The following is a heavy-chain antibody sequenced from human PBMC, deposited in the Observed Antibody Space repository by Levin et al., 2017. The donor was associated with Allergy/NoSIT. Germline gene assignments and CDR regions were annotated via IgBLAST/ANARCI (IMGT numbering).Heavy chain of an antibody. D-gene: IGHD4-17*01. CDR2: IYHSGST. Sequence: SQTLSLTCAVSGGSISSGGYSWSWIRQPPGKGLEWIGYIYHSGSTYYNPSLKSRVTISVDRSKNQFSLKLSSVTAADTAVYYCARVRWEVTTYYFDYWGQGTLVTVSS. CDR1: GGSISSGGYS. CDR3: ARVRWEVTTYYFDY. J-gene: IGHJ4*02. V-gene: IGHV4-30-2*01.